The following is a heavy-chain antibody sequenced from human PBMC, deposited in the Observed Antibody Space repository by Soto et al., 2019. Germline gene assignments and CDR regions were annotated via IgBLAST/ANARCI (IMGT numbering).Heavy chain of an antibody. Sequence: EVQLVESGEGLVQPGGSLRLACAASGFTFSVYGMHWVRQPPGKGLEYVSAISSNGGSTYYVDSVKGRFTISRDNSRNTLYLQMGSLRARDTAVYYCARVFYDSSAHYYDYWGQGALVTVSS. J-gene: IGHJ4*02. V-gene: IGHV3-64*02. CDR3: ARVFYDSSAHYYDY. D-gene: IGHD3-22*01. CDR2: ISSNGGST. CDR1: GFTFSVYG.